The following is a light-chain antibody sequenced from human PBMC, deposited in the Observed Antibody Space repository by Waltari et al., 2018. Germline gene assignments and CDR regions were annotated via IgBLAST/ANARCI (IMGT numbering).Light chain of an antibody. Sequence: EIVMTQSPATLSVSPGERATLSCRASQSVSSNLAWYQQKPGQAPRLLIYGASSRATGIPARVSGSGSGTEFTLTISSLQSEEFAGYYCQQYNNWPLTFGGGTKVEIK. CDR3: QQYNNWPLT. J-gene: IGKJ4*01. CDR1: QSVSSN. CDR2: GAS. V-gene: IGKV3-15*01.